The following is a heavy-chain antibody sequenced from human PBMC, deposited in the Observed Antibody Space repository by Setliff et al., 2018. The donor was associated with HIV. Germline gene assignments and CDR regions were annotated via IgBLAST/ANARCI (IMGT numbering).Heavy chain of an antibody. V-gene: IGHV4-4*07. CDR3: ARHVARFDYDTGGYYVSHFDY. Sequence: SETLSLTCTVSGGSISSYYWSWIRQPAGKGLEWIGRIYTSGSTNYNPSLKSRVTMSVDTSKNQFSVRLSSVSAADTAVYFCARHVARFDYDTGGYYVSHFDYWGQGTQVTVSS. CDR2: IYTSGST. J-gene: IGHJ4*02. D-gene: IGHD3-22*01. CDR1: GGSISSYY.